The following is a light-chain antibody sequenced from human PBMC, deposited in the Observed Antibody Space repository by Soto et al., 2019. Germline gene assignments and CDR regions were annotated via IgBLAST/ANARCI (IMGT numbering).Light chain of an antibody. CDR3: QQYNNWPQT. CDR1: QSVAGN. V-gene: IGKV3-15*01. CDR2: GAS. Sequence: EIVMTQSPATLSVSPGERATLSCRASQSVAGNLAWYQQKPGQAPRHLIYGASTRATGFPARFSGSGSGTEFTLTISSLQSEDFAVYYCQQYNNWPQTFGQGTKVEIK. J-gene: IGKJ1*01.